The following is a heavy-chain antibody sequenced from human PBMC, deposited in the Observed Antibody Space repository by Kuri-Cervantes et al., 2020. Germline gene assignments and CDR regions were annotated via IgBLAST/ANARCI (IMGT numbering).Heavy chain of an antibody. V-gene: IGHV4-38-2*02. J-gene: IGHJ4*02. CDR2: IYHSGSA. CDR1: GYSISSGYY. CDR3: ARLVVRYYFDY. Sequence: GSLRLSCTVSGYSISSGYYWGWIRQPPGKGLEWIGNIYHSGSAYYNPSLKSRVTISVDTSKNQFSLKLSSVTAADTAVYYCARLVVRYYFDYWGQGTLVTVSS. D-gene: IGHD2-2*01.